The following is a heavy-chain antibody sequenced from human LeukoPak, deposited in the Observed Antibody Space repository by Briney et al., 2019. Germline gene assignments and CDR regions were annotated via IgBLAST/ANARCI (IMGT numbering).Heavy chain of an antibody. V-gene: IGHV3-23*01. J-gene: IGHJ4*02. CDR2: ISSSGGST. Sequence: GVSLRLSCAASGFTFSNYAMSWVRQAHGKGLEWVSGISSSGGSTYSAGSVKGRFTISRDNAKSTLYVQMNSLRAEDTAVYYCAKDHYSNYGYFDYWGQGTLVTVSS. D-gene: IGHD4-11*01. CDR1: GFTFSNYA. CDR3: AKDHYSNYGYFDY.